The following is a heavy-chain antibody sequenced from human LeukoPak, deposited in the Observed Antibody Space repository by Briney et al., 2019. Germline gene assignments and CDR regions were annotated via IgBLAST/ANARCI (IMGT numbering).Heavy chain of an antibody. CDR1: GGTFSSYA. CDR2: IIPIFGTA. Sequence: SVKVSCKASGGTFSSYAISWVRQAPGQGLEWMGGIIPIFGTANYAQKFQGRVTITADESTSTAYMELSSLRSEDTAVYYCARASQTYYYDSSGYHLRSLSYWGQGTLVTVSS. D-gene: IGHD3-22*01. J-gene: IGHJ4*02. V-gene: IGHV1-69*13. CDR3: ARASQTYYYDSSGYHLRSLSY.